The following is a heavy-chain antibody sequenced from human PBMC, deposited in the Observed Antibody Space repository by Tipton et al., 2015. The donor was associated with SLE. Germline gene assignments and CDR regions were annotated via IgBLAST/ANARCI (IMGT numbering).Heavy chain of an antibody. CDR1: GYTFTSFG. J-gene: IGHJ4*02. Sequence: QVQLVQSGAEVKKPGASVKVSCKASGYTFTSFGISWVRQAPGQRFEWMGWISAHNGNTKYAQKFQGRVSMTTDTSTSTAYMELRSLRSDDTAMYYCAKGADYWGQGTLVTVSP. CDR3: AKGADY. V-gene: IGHV1-18*01. CDR2: ISAHNGNT.